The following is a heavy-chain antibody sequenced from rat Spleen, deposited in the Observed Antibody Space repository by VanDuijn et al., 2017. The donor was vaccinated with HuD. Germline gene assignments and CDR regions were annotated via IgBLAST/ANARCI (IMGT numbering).Heavy chain of an antibody. CDR2: ISYSGST. CDR3: ARYRITTNWYFDF. V-gene: IGHV3-4*01. J-gene: IGHJ1*01. D-gene: IGHD1-10*01. CDR1: GYTITSGY. Sequence: EIQLQESGPGLVKPSQSLSLTCSVTGYTITSGYDWSWIRKFPGNKMEWMGYISYSGSTSYNPSLKSRISITRDTSKNQFFLQLNSVTTEDTATYYCARYRITTNWYFDFWGPGTMVTVSS.